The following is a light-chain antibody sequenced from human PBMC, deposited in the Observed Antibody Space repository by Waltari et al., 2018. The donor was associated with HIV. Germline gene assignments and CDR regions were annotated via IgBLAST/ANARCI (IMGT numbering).Light chain of an antibody. J-gene: IGLJ2*01. CDR3: SSHAGSKVV. Sequence: SALTQPPSASGSPGQSVTLSCPGTSSDVGGYHYFSWHQQHPGKAPKLMIYDVIKRPSGVPDRFSGSKSGNTASLTVSGLQPEDEADYYCSSHAGSKVVFGGGTRLTVL. CDR1: SSDVGGYHY. V-gene: IGLV2-8*01. CDR2: DVI.